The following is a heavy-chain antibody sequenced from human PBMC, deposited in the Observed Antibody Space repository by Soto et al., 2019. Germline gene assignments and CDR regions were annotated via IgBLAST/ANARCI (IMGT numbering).Heavy chain of an antibody. CDR2: IYWNDDK. CDR3: ARSDYYGSGSSFDY. J-gene: IGHJ4*02. CDR1: GFSLSTSGVG. Sequence: QITLKESGPTLVKPTQTLTLTCTFSGFSLSTSGVGVGWIRQPPGKALEWLALIYWNDDKRYSPSLKSRLTLTKDTSKNQVVLTMTNMDPVDTATYYCARSDYYGSGSSFDYWGQGTLVTVSS. V-gene: IGHV2-5*01. D-gene: IGHD3-10*01.